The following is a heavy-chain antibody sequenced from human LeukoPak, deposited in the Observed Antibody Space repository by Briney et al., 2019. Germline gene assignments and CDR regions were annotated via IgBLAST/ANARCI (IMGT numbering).Heavy chain of an antibody. V-gene: IGHV4-59*08. D-gene: IGHD3-10*01. Sequence: SETLSLTCTVSGGFISNYYWSWIRQPPGKGLEWIGCIYDSGTTYYNPSLKSRVTISVDTSKNQFSLKLSSVTAADTAVYYCARHSMVRGVTDYWGQGTLVTVSS. J-gene: IGHJ4*02. CDR1: GGFISNYY. CDR2: IYDSGTT. CDR3: ARHSMVRGVTDY.